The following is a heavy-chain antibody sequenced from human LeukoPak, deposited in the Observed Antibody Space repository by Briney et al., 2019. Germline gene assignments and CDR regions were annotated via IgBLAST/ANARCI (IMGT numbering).Heavy chain of an antibody. V-gene: IGHV1-46*01. D-gene: IGHD3-16*01. CDR2: INPSGGST. CDR1: GYTFTSYY. Sequence: AASVKVSCKASGYTFTSYYMHWVRQAPGQGLEWMGIINPSGGSTSYAQKFQGRVTMTRDTSTSTVYMELSSLRSEDTAVYYCTRTLGAVADSRYWFDPWGQGTLVTVSS. CDR3: TRTLGAVADSRYWFDP. J-gene: IGHJ5*02.